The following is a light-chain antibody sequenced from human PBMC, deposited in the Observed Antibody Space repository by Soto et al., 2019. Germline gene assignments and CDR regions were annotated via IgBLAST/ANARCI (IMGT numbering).Light chain of an antibody. J-gene: IGKJ2*01. CDR3: QQRGNWPRT. Sequence: EIVLTQSPVTLSLSPGERATLSCRASQSVNSHLVWYQQKPGRAPRLLIYDASNRATGIPARFSGSGSGTDFTLTISSLEPEDFAVYYCQQRGNWPRTFGQGTKLEIK. CDR2: DAS. V-gene: IGKV3-11*01. CDR1: QSVNSH.